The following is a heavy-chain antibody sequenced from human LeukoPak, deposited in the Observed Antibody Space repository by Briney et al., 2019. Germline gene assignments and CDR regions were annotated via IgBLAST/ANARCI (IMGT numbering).Heavy chain of an antibody. CDR3: ARSTSFGVVIID. D-gene: IGHD3-3*01. J-gene: IGHJ4*02. CDR2: IYISGST. V-gene: IGHV4-61*02. CDR1: GGSISSGGFY. Sequence: PSETLSLTCTVSGGSISSGGFYWSWIRQPAGKGLEWIGRIYISGSTNYNPSLQSRVTISVDTSKNQFSLKLRSVTAADTAVYYCARSTSFGVVIIDWGQGTLVTVSS.